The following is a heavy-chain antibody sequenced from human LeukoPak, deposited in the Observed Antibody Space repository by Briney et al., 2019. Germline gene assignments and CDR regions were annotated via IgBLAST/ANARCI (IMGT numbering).Heavy chain of an antibody. CDR1: GGSISSGSYY. J-gene: IGHJ5*02. CDR2: IYTSGST. D-gene: IGHD3-3*01. V-gene: IGHV4-61*02. Sequence: SETLSLTCTVSGGSISSGSYYWSWIRQPAGNRLEWIGRIYTSGSTNYNPSLKSRVTISVDTSKNQFSLKLSSVTAADTAVYYCARDLFFTAEGSWFDPWGQGTLVTVSS. CDR3: ARDLFFTAEGSWFDP.